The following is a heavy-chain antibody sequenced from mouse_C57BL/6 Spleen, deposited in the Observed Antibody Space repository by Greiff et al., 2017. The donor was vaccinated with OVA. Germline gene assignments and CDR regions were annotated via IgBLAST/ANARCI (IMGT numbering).Heavy chain of an antibody. CDR1: GYSLTSGYY. D-gene: IGHD2-1*01. CDR2: ISYDGSN. J-gene: IGHJ4*01. CDR3: ARGGNWYAMDY. V-gene: IGHV3-6*01. Sequence: EVQLVESGPGLVKPSQSLSLTCSVTGYSLTSGYYWNWVRQFPGNKMEWMGYISYDGSNNCNPSLKNRISITRDTSKNQFFLKLNSVTTEDTATYYCARGGNWYAMDYWGQGTSVTVSS.